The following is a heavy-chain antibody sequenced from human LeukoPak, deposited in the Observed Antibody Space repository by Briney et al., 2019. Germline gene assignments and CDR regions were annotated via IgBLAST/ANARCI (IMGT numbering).Heavy chain of an antibody. J-gene: IGHJ4*02. D-gene: IGHD4-11*01. CDR3: ARGLVEPDYTNFDY. V-gene: IGHV4-39*07. Sequence: LETLSLTCTVSGGSISSSSYYWGWIRQPPGKGLEWIGSIYYSGSTNYNPSLKSRVTISVDTSKNQFSLKLSSVTAADTAVYYCARGLVEPDYTNFDYWGQGTLVTVSS. CDR1: GGSISSSSYY. CDR2: IYYSGST.